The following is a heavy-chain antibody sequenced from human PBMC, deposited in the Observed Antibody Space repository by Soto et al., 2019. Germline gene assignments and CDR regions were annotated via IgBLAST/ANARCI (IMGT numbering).Heavy chain of an antibody. CDR2: IYHSGST. Sequence: SETLSLTCAVSGGSISSGGYSWSWIRQPPXKGLEWIGYIYHSGSTYYNPSLKSRVTISVDRSKNQFSLKLSSVTAADTAVYYCARASLTMVRGVIDGIDYWGQGTLVTVSS. V-gene: IGHV4-30-2*01. J-gene: IGHJ4*02. CDR3: ARASLTMVRGVIDGIDY. CDR1: GGSISSGGYS. D-gene: IGHD3-10*01.